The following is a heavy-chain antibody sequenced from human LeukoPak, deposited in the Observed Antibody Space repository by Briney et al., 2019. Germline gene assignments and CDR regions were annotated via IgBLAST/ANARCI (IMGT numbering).Heavy chain of an antibody. CDR2: ISGSGGST. CDR1: GFTFSSYA. D-gene: IGHD2-21*02. CDR3: AKDVYRQIVVVTAERN. J-gene: IGHJ4*02. V-gene: IGHV3-23*01. Sequence: PGGSLRLSCAASGFTFSSYAMSWVRQAPGKGLEWVSAISGSGGSTYYADSVKGRFTISRDNSRNTLYLQMHSLRAEDTAVYYCAKDVYRQIVVVTAERNWGQGTLVTVSS.